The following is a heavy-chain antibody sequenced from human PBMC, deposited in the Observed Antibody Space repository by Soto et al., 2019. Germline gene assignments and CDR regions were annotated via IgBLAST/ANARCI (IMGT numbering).Heavy chain of an antibody. Sequence: SETLSLTCTVSGGSISSYYWSWIRQPPGKGLEWIGYIYYSGSTNYNPSLKSRVTISVDTSKNQFSLKLSSVTAADTAVYYCARDLIAAAGKGFWFDPWGQGTLVTVSS. CDR2: IYYSGST. V-gene: IGHV4-59*01. J-gene: IGHJ5*02. D-gene: IGHD6-13*01. CDR1: GGSISSYY. CDR3: ARDLIAAAGKGFWFDP.